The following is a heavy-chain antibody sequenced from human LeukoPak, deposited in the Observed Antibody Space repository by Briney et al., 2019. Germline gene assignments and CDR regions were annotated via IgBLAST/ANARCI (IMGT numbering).Heavy chain of an antibody. CDR2: ISSSSSYI. Sequence: GGSLRLSCAASGFTFSSYGMNWVRQAPGKGLEWVSSISSSSSYIYYADSVKGRFTISRDNAKNSLYLQMNSLRAEDTAVYYCARDYSSSWYMDYWGQGTLVTVSS. CDR1: GFTFSSYG. CDR3: ARDYSSSWYMDY. V-gene: IGHV3-21*01. D-gene: IGHD6-13*01. J-gene: IGHJ4*02.